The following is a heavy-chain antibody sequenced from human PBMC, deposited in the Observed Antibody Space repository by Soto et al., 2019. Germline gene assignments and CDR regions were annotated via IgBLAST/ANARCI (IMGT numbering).Heavy chain of an antibody. Sequence: PAETLSLTCNVSGGSINSDDHYWTWIRQPPGKGLEWIGSIYYSGTTNYNPSLKSRITVSIDTSMNQFSLNLTSATAADTAPYHRDRHSRGGYWLAPWGPGTPVTVSS. CDR2: IYYSGTT. CDR3: DRHSRGGYWLAP. J-gene: IGHJ5*02. D-gene: IGHD6-19*01. CDR1: GGSINSDDHY. V-gene: IGHV4-30-4*01.